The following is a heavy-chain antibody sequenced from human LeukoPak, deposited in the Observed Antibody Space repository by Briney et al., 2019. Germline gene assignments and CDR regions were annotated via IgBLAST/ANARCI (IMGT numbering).Heavy chain of an antibody. CDR1: GDSISSSTYS. CDR3: ARDHAALDPHSLHASGSWFDP. CDR2: IWHSGTT. J-gene: IGHJ5*02. D-gene: IGHD3-10*01. Sequence: PSETLSLTCTVSGDSISSSTYSWGWVRQPPGKGPEWIGSIWHSGTTYYNPSLKSRVTISVDTSKNQFSLKLSSPTAADTAVYYCARDHAALDPHSLHASGSWFDPWGQGTLVTVSS. V-gene: IGHV4-39*07.